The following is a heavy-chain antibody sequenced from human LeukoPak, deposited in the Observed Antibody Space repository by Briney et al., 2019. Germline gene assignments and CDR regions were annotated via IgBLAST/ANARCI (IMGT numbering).Heavy chain of an antibody. CDR2: INYSGTT. Sequence: KPSETLSLTCTVSGGSISSGDYYWNWIRQHPGKGLEWIGFINYSGTTYYNPSLKSRVTISVDTSKNQFSLKLSSVTAADTAVYYCVRVGTVGGFDPWGQGTLVTVSS. J-gene: IGHJ5*02. D-gene: IGHD4-11*01. V-gene: IGHV4-31*03. CDR3: VRVGTVGGFDP. CDR1: GGSISSGDYY.